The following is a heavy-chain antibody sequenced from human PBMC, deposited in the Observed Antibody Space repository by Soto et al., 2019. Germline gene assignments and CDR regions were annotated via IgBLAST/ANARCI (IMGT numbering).Heavy chain of an antibody. D-gene: IGHD2-21*01. CDR1: GFTFSDYE. CDR2: IDSSGSGI. CDR3: AREELNCGGDCFVY. J-gene: IGHJ4*02. V-gene: IGHV3-48*03. Sequence: EVQLVESGGGLVQTGGSLRLSCVASGFTFSDYEMNWVRQAPGKGLEWVSYIDSSGSGIYYADSMKGRFTTFRDNAKNSLYLQMNILRGEATAVDDCAREELNCGGDCFVYWCQGTPVTVSS.